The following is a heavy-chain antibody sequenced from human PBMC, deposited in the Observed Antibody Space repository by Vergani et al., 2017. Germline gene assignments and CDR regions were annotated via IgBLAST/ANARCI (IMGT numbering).Heavy chain of an antibody. CDR3: ARDGSPGVVVMGYDAFVI. D-gene: IGHD3-22*01. Sequence: EVQLVESGGGLVKPGGSLRLSCAASGFTFSSYSMNWVRQAPGKGLEWVSSISSSSSYIYYADSVKGRFTISRDNAKNSLYLQMDSRRAEDTAVYYCARDGSPGVVVMGYDAFVIWGQGTMVTVSS. CDR1: GFTFSSYS. J-gene: IGHJ3*02. V-gene: IGHV3-21*01. CDR2: ISSSSSYI.